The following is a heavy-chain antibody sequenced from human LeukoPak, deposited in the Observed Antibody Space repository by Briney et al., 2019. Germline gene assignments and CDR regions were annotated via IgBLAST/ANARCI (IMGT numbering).Heavy chain of an antibody. V-gene: IGHV3-30*03. CDR2: ISYDGSNK. CDR1: GFIFSHYG. D-gene: IGHD6-19*01. Sequence: PGGSLRLSCEASGFIFSHYGMHWVRQAPGKGLEWVAVISYDGSNKYYADSVKGRFTISRDNSKNTLYLQMNSLRAEDTAVYYCARDVQEWLEGDYFDYWGQGTLVTVSS. CDR3: ARDVQEWLEGDYFDY. J-gene: IGHJ4*02.